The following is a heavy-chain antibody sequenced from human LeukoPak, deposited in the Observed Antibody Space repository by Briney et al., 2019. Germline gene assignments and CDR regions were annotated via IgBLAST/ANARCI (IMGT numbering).Heavy chain of an antibody. V-gene: IGHV3-9*01. D-gene: IGHD4-17*01. Sequence: PGGSLRLSCAASGFTFDNYAMHWVRQAPGKGLEWVSGISWNSRSIGYTDSVRGRFAMSRDNAKNSLYLQMNSLRAEDTALYYCARGRHGRDYGDYEGWGQGTLVTVSS. CDR3: ARGRHGRDYGDYEG. CDR2: ISWNSRSI. CDR1: GFTFDNYA. J-gene: IGHJ4*02.